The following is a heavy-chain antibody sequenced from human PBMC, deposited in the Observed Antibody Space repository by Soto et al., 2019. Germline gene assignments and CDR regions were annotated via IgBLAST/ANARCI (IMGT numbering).Heavy chain of an antibody. Sequence: SETLSLTCAVSGVSISSGNWWTWVRQSPQRGLEYSGEIFHDGTANYYPSFERRVAISVDTSKNQFSLKLTSVTAADTAIYFCARLVYDTRLNYMYFDFWGKGTLVTV. V-gene: IGHV4-4*02. J-gene: IGHJ4*02. D-gene: IGHD3-10*01. CDR2: IFHDGTA. CDR3: ARLVYDTRLNYMYFDF. CDR1: GVSISSGNW.